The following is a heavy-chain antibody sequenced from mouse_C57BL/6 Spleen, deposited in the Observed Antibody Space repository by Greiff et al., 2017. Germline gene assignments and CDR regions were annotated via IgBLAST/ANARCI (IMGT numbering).Heavy chain of an antibody. CDR3: TRERANWDYWYFDV. V-gene: IGHV5-9-1*02. J-gene: IGHJ1*03. Sequence: EVMLVESGEGLVKPGGSLKLSCAASGFTFSSYAMSWVRQTPEKRLEWVAYISSGGDYIYYADTVKGRFTISRDNARNTLYLQMSSLKSEDTAMYYCTRERANWDYWYFDVWGTGTTVTVSS. CDR1: GFTFSSYA. D-gene: IGHD4-1*01. CDR2: ISSGGDYI.